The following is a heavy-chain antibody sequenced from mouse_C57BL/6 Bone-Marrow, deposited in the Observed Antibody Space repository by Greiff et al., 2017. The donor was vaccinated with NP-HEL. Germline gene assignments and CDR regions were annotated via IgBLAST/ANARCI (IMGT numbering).Heavy chain of an antibody. CDR1: GYTFTDYN. CDR2: INPNNGGT. D-gene: IGHD2-4*01. J-gene: IGHJ3*01. Sequence: EVHLVESGPELVKPGASVKIPCKASGYTFTDYNMDWVKQSHGKSLEWIGDINPNNGGTIYNQKFKGKATLTVDKSSSTAYMELRSLTSEDTAVYYCARSTYDYDYRRLAYWGQGTLVTVSA. CDR3: ARSTYDYDYRRLAY. V-gene: IGHV1-18*01.